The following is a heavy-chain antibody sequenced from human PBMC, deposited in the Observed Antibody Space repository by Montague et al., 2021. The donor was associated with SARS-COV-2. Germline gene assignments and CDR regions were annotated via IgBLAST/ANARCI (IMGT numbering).Heavy chain of an antibody. D-gene: IGHD2-2*01. J-gene: IGHJ4*02. V-gene: IGHV4-39*07. CDR3: ARGHRGCSGSSCNGGFRRGSFDF. Sequence: SETLSLTCTVSGGSISSTSYYWGWIRQPPGKGLEWIGNIYNSGSTNYNPSLKSRVTISLNTSKNQFSLNMYSLTAADTAVYFCARGHRGCSGSSCNGGFRRGSFDFWGQGALVTVSS. CDR1: GGSISSTSYY. CDR2: IYNSGST.